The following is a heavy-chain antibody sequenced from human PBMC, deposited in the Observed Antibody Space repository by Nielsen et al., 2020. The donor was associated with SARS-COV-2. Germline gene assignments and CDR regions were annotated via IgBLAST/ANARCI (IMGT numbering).Heavy chain of an antibody. V-gene: IGHV4-34*01. CDR3: ASCTPGIAAYFDY. CDR1: GGSFSGYY. J-gene: IGHJ4*02. CDR2: RNPTGST. D-gene: IGHD6-13*01. Sequence: SETLSLTCGVHGGSFSGYYWSWIRQPPGKGLEWIGERNPTGSTNYNPSLKSRVTMSVDKSRNQFSLRLRSVSAADTAVYYCASCTPGIAAYFDYWGQGTLVTVSS.